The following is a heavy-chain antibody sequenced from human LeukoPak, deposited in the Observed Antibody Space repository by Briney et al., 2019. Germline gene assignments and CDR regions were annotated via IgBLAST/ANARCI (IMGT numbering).Heavy chain of an antibody. CDR3: AKDTDYGDYSYGMDV. D-gene: IGHD4-17*01. CDR1: GFSFDDYA. J-gene: IGHJ6*04. Sequence: GGSLRLSCAASGFSFDDYAMHWVRQAPGKGLEWVSLISWDGGSTYYADSVKGRFTISRDNSKNSLYLQMNSLRAEDTALYYCAKDTDYGDYSYGMDVWGKGTTVTVSS. V-gene: IGHV3-43D*04. CDR2: ISWDGGST.